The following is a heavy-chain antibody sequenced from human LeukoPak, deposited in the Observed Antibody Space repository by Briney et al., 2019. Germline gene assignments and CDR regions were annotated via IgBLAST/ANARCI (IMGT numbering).Heavy chain of an antibody. V-gene: IGHV4-34*01. J-gene: IGHJ4*02. CDR1: GGSFSGYY. CDR3: ARGRRCGDSSSCHLDY. CDR2: INHSGST. Sequence: SETLSLTCAVYGGSFSGYYWSWIRQPPGKGLEWIGEINHSGSTNYNPSLKSRVTISVDTSKDQFSLKLSSVTAADTAVYYCARGRRCGDSSSCHLDYWGQGTLVTVSS. D-gene: IGHD6-13*01.